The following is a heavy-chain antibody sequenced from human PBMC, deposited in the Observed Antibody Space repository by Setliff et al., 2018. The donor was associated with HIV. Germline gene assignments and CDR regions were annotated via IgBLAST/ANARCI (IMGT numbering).Heavy chain of an antibody. CDR2: INHSGST. V-gene: IGHV4-34*01. D-gene: IGHD6-19*01. CDR3: GGHLLRFEQWLAFDY. CDR1: GGSFSGYY. Sequence: PSETLSLTCAVYGGSFSGYYWSWIRQPPGKGLEWIGEINHSGSTNYNPSLKSRVTISVDTSKNQFSLNLSSVTAADTAVYYCGGHLLRFEQWLAFDYWGQGTLVTVSS. J-gene: IGHJ4*02.